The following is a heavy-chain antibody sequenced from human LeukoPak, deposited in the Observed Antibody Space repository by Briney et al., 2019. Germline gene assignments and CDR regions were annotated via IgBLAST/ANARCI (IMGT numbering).Heavy chain of an antibody. Sequence: ASVKVSCKTSGYTFTGYYLHWVRQAPGQGLEWMGRIDPDSGGTHYAQKFQVRVSVTRDTSITTVYMELSGLTSDDTAVYYCARVPGPYTTSRFDYWGQGTLVTVSS. D-gene: IGHD2-2*02. CDR1: GYTFTGYY. J-gene: IGHJ4*02. CDR3: ARVPGPYTTSRFDY. CDR2: IDPDSGGT. V-gene: IGHV1-2*02.